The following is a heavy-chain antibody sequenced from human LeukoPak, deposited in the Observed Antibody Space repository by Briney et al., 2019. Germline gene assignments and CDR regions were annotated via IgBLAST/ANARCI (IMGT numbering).Heavy chain of an antibody. V-gene: IGHV3-23*01. CDR1: GCTFTSYA. J-gene: IGHJ4*02. CDR3: AKGGSSWSRFDY. D-gene: IGHD6-13*01. Sequence: GGSLRLSCAASGCTFTSYAMGWVRQAPGKGLEWVSTISSSGESTYYAYSVKGRFTISRDNSKNTLYLQMSSLRAEDTAVYYCAKGGSSWSRFDYWGQGTLVTVSS. CDR2: ISSSGEST.